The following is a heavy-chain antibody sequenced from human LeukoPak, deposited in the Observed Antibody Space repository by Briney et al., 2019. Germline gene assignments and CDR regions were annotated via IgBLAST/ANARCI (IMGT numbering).Heavy chain of an antibody. V-gene: IGHV3-11*01. CDR3: ARDKSEGAFDI. CDR1: GFTFSDYY. Sequence: GGSLRRSCAASGFTFSDYYMIWIRQAPGKGLVWCSYISSSGSTKYYADSVRGPFTISRDNAKNSLYLQMNSLRDEDTAVYYCARDKSEGAFDIWGQGTMVTVSS. J-gene: IGHJ3*02. CDR2: ISSSGSTK.